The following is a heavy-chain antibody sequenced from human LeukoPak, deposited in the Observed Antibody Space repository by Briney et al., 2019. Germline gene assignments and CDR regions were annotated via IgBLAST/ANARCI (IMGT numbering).Heavy chain of an antibody. Sequence: ASVKVSCKTSGGTFSSYAISWVRQAPGQGLEWMGRIIPIFGIANYAQKFQGRVTITADKSTSTAYMELSSLRSEDTAVYYCARDVWGHVDAFDIWGQGTMVTVSS. CDR2: IIPIFGIA. J-gene: IGHJ3*02. CDR1: GGTFSSYA. CDR3: ARDVWGHVDAFDI. D-gene: IGHD3-16*01. V-gene: IGHV1-69*04.